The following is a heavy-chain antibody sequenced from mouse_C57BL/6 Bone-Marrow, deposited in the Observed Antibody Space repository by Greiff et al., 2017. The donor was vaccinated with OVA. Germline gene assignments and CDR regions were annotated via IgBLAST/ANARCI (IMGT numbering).Heavy chain of an antibody. CDR2: ISYDGSN. V-gene: IGHV3-6*01. Sequence: VQLKESGPGLVKPSQSLSLTCSVTGYSITSGYYWNWIRQFPGNKLEWMGYISYDGSNNYNPSLKNRISITRDTSKNQFFLKLNSVTTEDTATYYCARRSSGYVDYWGQGTTLTVSS. J-gene: IGHJ2*01. D-gene: IGHD3-2*02. CDR3: ARRSSGYVDY. CDR1: GYSITSGYY.